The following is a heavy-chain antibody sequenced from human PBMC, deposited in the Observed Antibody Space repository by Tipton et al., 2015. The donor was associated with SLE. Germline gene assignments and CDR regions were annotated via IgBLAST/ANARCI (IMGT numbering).Heavy chain of an antibody. CDR3: ARGPPASIAVAGTGHVDY. D-gene: IGHD6-19*01. J-gene: IGHJ4*02. Sequence: TLSLTCTVSGGSISSNYWSWIRQPPGKGLEWIGYIYYSGGTNYNPSLKSRVTISVDTSKNQFSLKLSSVTAADTAVYYCARGPPASIAVAGTGHVDYWGQGTLVTVSS. CDR2: IYYSGGT. V-gene: IGHV4-59*01. CDR1: GGSISSNY.